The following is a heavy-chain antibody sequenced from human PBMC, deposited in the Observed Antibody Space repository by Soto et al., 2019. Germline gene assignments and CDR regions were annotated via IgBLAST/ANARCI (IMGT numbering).Heavy chain of an antibody. D-gene: IGHD2-15*01. CDR1: GGTFSSYA. V-gene: IGHV1-69*13. J-gene: IGHJ4*02. Sequence: ASVKVSCKASGGTFSSYAISWVRQAPGQGLEWMGGIIPIFGTANYAQKFQGRVTITADESTSTAYMELSSLRSEDTAVYYCARGFLLGYCSGGSCPFDYWGQGTLVTVSS. CDR3: ARGFLLGYCSGGSCPFDY. CDR2: IIPIFGTA.